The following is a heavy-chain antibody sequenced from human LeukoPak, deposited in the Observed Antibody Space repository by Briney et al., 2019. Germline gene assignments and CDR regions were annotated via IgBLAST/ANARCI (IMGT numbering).Heavy chain of an antibody. V-gene: IGHV3-74*01. CDR1: GYTFSSYW. J-gene: IGHJ4*02. CDR3: AKRAGIVVVVAARGGYFDY. Sequence: GGSLRLSCAASGYTFSSYWMHWVRQAPGKGLVWVSRIDTDGSITSYADSVKGRFTISRDNSKNTLYLQMNSLRAEDTAVYYCAKRAGIVVVVAARGGYFDYWGQGTLVTVSS. CDR2: IDTDGSIT. D-gene: IGHD2-15*01.